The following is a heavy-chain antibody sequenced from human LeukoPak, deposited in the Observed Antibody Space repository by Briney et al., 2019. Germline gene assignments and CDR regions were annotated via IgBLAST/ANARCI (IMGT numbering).Heavy chain of an antibody. D-gene: IGHD6-25*01. CDR2: INPNTGGI. CDR3: ARVLLVSSGTFYFDY. J-gene: IGHJ4*02. Sequence: ASVKVSCKSSGYTFTGYYMHWVRRAPGQGLEWMGWINPNTGGINYAQKFQGRVTMTRDTSISAAYMELSRLRSDDTAVYYCARVLLVSSGTFYFDYWGQGTLVTVSS. V-gene: IGHV1-2*02. CDR1: GYTFTGYY.